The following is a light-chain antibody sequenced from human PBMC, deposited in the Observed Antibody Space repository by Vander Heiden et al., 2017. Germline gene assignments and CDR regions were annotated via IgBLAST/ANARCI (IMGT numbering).Light chain of an antibody. CDR1: NIGSKS. CDR2: DDG. Sequence: SYVLTHPPSVAVAPGQTARITCGGNNIGSKSVHWYQQKPGQAPVLVVYDDGDRPSGIPERFSGSNSGNPATLAISRVEAGDEADYYCQVWDSSTDHLIFGGGTKLTVL. J-gene: IGLJ2*01. V-gene: IGLV3-21*02. CDR3: QVWDSSTDHLI.